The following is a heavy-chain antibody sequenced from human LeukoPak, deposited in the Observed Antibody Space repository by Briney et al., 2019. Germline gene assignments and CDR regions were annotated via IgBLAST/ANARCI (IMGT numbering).Heavy chain of an antibody. V-gene: IGHV1-2*02. J-gene: IGHJ4*02. CDR1: GYTFTGYY. CDR2: INPNSGGT. CDR3: ARGILGYCSSTSCYTDY. Sequence: ASXXVSCKASGYTFTGYYMHWVRQAPGQGLEWMGWINPNSGGTNYAQKFQGRVTMTRDTSITTAYMELSRLRSDDTAVYYCARGILGYCSSTSCYTDYWGQGTLVTVSS. D-gene: IGHD2-2*02.